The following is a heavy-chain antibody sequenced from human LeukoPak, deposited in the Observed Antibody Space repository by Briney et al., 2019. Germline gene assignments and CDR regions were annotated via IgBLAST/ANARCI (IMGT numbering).Heavy chain of an antibody. V-gene: IGHV4-59*08. CDR3: ARQGSSWLYYFDY. J-gene: IGHJ4*02. CDR1: GGSISSYY. D-gene: IGHD6-13*01. Sequence: SETLSLTCTVSGGSISSYYWSWIRQPPGKGLECIGYIYYSGSTNYNPSLKSRVTISVDTSKNQFSLKLSSVTAADTAVYYCARQGSSWLYYFDYWGQGTLVTVSS. CDR2: IYYSGST.